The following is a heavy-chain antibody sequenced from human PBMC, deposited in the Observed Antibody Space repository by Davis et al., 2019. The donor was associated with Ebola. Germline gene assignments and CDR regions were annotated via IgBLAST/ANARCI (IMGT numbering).Heavy chain of an antibody. V-gene: IGHV4-34*01. CDR1: GGSFSDYY. J-gene: IGHJ5*02. Sequence: MPSETLSLTCAVYGGSFSDYYWNWIRQPPGKGLEWIGEINHSGSTNYNPSLKSRVTISVDTSKNQFSLKLSSVTAADTAVYYCARAPGWFDPWGQGTLVTVSS. CDR3: ARAPGWFDP. CDR2: INHSGST.